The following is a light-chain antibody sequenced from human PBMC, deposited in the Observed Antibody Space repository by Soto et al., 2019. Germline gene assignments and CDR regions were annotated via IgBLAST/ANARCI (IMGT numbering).Light chain of an antibody. CDR3: QQYDILPIT. CDR2: DAS. CDR1: QDINIY. Sequence: DIQMTQSPSSLFASVGDRVTITCQATQDINIYLNWYQQKPGKAPNLLIYDASNLEIGVPSRFSGSGSGTHFTLTISSLQTEDIGTYYCQQYDILPITFGRGTRLEMK. J-gene: IGKJ5*01. V-gene: IGKV1-33*01.